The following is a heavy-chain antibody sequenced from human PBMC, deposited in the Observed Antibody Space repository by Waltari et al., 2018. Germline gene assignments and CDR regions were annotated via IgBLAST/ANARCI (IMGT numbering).Heavy chain of an antibody. J-gene: IGHJ3*02. CDR2: IYSSGST. D-gene: IGHD5-12*01. CDR3: ARAHSNNGFTAFDI. V-gene: IGHV4-4*07. Sequence: VQLQESGPGLVKPSETLSLTCTVSGGSISNFYWSWIRQPAGKGLEWIGRIYSSGSTNYNPSLKSRVTMSVDTSKNQFSLKLSSVTAADTAVYYCARAHSNNGFTAFDIWGQGTMVTVSS. CDR1: GGSISNFY.